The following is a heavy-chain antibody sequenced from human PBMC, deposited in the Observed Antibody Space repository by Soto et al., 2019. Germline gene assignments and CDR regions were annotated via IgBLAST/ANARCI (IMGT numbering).Heavy chain of an antibody. CDR3: ARAGVVVPAAIAASADYFDY. Sequence: GGSLRLSCAASGFTFSSYSMNWVRQAPGKGLEWASYISSSSSTIYYADSVKGRFTISRDNAKNSLYLQMNSLRDEDTAVYYCARAGVVVPAAIAASADYFDYWGQGTLVTVSS. CDR2: ISSSSSTI. J-gene: IGHJ4*02. V-gene: IGHV3-48*02. CDR1: GFTFSSYS. D-gene: IGHD2-2*02.